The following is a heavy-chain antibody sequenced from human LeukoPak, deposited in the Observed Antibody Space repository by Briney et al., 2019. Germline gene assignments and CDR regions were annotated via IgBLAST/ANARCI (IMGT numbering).Heavy chain of an antibody. CDR1: GFTFDDYA. CDR2: ISWNSGSI. V-gene: IGHV3-9*01. Sequence: GRSLRLSCAASGFTFDDYAMHWVRQAPGKGLGWVSGISWNSGSIGYADSVKGRFTISRDNAKNSLYLQMNSLRAEDTALYYCAKDMYYDILGWFDPWGQGTLVTVSS. CDR3: AKDMYYDILGWFDP. J-gene: IGHJ5*02. D-gene: IGHD3-9*01.